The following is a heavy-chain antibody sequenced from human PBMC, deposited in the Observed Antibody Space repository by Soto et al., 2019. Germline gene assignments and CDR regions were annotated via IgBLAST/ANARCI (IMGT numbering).Heavy chain of an antibody. D-gene: IGHD6-19*01. CDR1: GYTFTSYG. Sequence: ASVKVSCKASGYTFTSYGISWVRQAPGQGLEWVGWISAYNGNTNYAQKLQGRVTMTTDTSTSTAYMELRSLRSDDTAVYYCAIDFGLLAVAGTKDYYYYGMDVWGQGTTVTVSS. CDR2: ISAYNGNT. CDR3: AIDFGLLAVAGTKDYYYYGMDV. J-gene: IGHJ6*02. V-gene: IGHV1-18*01.